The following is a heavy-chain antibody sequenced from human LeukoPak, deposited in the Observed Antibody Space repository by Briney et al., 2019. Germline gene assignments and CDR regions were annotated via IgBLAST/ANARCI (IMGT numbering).Heavy chain of an antibody. V-gene: IGHV1-69*05. J-gene: IGHJ6*03. CDR2: IIPIFGTA. Sequence: ASVKVSCKASGGTFSSYAISWVQQAPGQGLEWMGGIIPIFGTANYAQKFQGRVTITTDESTSTAYMELSSLRSEDTAVYYCARVGANYYYYYMDVWGKGTTVTVSS. CDR3: ARVGANYYYYYMDV. D-gene: IGHD4/OR15-4a*01. CDR1: GGTFSSYA.